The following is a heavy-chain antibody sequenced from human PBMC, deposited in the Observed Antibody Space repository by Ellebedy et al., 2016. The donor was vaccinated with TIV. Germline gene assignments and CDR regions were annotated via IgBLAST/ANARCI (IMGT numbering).Heavy chain of an antibody. V-gene: IGHV3-21*01. CDR2: ITNSGNYI. J-gene: IGHJ4*02. D-gene: IGHD5-24*01. Sequence: GGSLRLXXAASGFTFSSYSMNWVRQAPGKGLEWVSSITNSGNYIYYADSVKGRFTISRDNAKDSLYLQMNSLRAEDTAVYYCARADAFDYWGQGTLVTVSS. CDR1: GFTFSSYS. CDR3: ARADAFDY.